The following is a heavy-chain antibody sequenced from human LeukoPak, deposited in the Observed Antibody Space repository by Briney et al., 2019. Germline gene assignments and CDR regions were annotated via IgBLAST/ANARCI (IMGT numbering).Heavy chain of an antibody. CDR3: AMRYSGYDNPHQTDFDY. V-gene: IGHV1-69*05. J-gene: IGHJ4*02. CDR1: GGTFSSYA. Sequence: SVKVSCKASGGTFSSYAISWVRQAPGQGLEWMGGIIPIFGTANYAQKFQGRVTITTDESTSTAYMEPSSLRSEDTAVYYCAMRYSGYDNPHQTDFDYWGQGTLVTVSS. CDR2: IIPIFGTA. D-gene: IGHD5-12*01.